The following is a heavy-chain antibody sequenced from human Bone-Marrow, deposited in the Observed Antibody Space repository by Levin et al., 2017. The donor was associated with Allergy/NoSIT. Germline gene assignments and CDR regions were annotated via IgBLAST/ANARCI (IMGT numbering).Heavy chain of an antibody. CDR2: VYWDNDN. V-gene: IGHV2-5*02. Sequence: SLTTPGVGVGWIRQTPGKALEWLAFVYWDNDNRYNPSLKSRITVTKDTSRNQVVLTMTNMDPVDTATYYCALRRERQFDWNFWSFDYWGQGALVTVSS. J-gene: IGHJ4*02. D-gene: IGHD1-7*01. CDR1: SLTTPGVG. CDR3: ALRRERQFDWNFWSFDY.